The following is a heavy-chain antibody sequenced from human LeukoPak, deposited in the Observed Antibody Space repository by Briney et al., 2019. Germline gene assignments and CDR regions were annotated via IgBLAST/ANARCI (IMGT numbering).Heavy chain of an antibody. CDR2: ISSSSSYI. Sequence: GGSLRLSCAASGFTFSSYSMNWVRQAPGKWLEWVSSISSSSSYIYYADSVKGRFTISRDNAKNSLYLQMNSLRAEDTAVYYCARDPGREFSGSWSFDLWGQGTLVTVSS. V-gene: IGHV3-21*01. D-gene: IGHD6-13*01. CDR1: GFTFSSYS. CDR3: ARDPGREFSGSWSFDL. J-gene: IGHJ4*02.